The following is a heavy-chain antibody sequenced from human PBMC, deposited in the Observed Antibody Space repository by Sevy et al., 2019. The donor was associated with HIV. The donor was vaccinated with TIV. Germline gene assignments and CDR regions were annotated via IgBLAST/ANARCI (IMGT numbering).Heavy chain of an antibody. CDR2: ISYDEYKK. V-gene: IGHV3-30-3*01. Sequence: GGSLRLSCAASGFTFSSYAMHWVRQAPGKGLEWVAVISYDEYKKYYADSVKGRFTISRDNSKNTLYLQMNSLRAEDTAVYYCARDEFEYSSDCVVVWGKGTTVTVSS. J-gene: IGHJ6*04. D-gene: IGHD6-19*01. CDR3: ARDEFEYSSDCVVV. CDR1: GFTFSSYA.